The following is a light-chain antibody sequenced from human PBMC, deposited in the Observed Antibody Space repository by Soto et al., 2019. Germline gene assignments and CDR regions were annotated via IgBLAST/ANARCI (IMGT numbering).Light chain of an antibody. CDR3: QQYGGSPFT. Sequence: EVVLTQSPGTLSLSPGARATLSCRASQFVSSTYLAWYQQRPGQAPRLLIYGASSRATGIPDRFSGGGSETDFTLTISRLESEDSAVYYCQQYGGSPFTFGPGTKVDIK. CDR1: QFVSSTY. CDR2: GAS. J-gene: IGKJ3*01. V-gene: IGKV3-20*01.